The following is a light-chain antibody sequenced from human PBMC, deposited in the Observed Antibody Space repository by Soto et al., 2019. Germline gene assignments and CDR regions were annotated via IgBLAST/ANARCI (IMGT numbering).Light chain of an antibody. CDR2: KAS. V-gene: IGKV1-5*03. CDR3: QQYNSYCS. J-gene: IGKJ1*01. CDR1: QSISSW. Sequence: DIQMTQSPSTLSASVGDRVTITCRASQSISSWLAWYQQRPGKAPKLLIYKASSLESGVPSRFSGSGSGTEFNLTISSLQPDDFATYYCQQYNSYCSFGQGTKVEIK.